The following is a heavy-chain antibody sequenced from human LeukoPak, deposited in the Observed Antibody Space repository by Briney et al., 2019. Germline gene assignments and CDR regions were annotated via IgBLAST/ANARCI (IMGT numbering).Heavy chain of an antibody. V-gene: IGHV1-2*02. J-gene: IGHJ5*02. D-gene: IGHD5-18*01. Sequence: ASVKVSCKASGYTFTGYYMHWVRQAPGQGLEWMGWINPNSGGTNYAQKFQGRVTMTRDTPISTAYMELSRLRSDDTAVYYCARQALPLDTAMAGSDPWGQGTLVTVSS. CDR3: ARQALPLDTAMAGSDP. CDR2: INPNSGGT. CDR1: GYTFTGYY.